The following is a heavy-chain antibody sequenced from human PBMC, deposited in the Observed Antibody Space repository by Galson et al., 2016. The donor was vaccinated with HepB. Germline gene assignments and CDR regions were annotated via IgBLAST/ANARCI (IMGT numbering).Heavy chain of an antibody. CDR3: VTGGGNYGFDF. D-gene: IGHD1-26*01. CDR2: LRRQSDGGTS. V-gene: IGHV3-15*07. Sequence: SLRLSCAASGINFNVAWMNWFRQVPGTGLEWVGRLRRQSDGGTSVYAAPVKGRIVISRDDSQNMLFPQMNSRKPEETAVYYCVTGGGNYGFDFWGQGALVTVSS. J-gene: IGHJ4*02. CDR1: GINFNVAW.